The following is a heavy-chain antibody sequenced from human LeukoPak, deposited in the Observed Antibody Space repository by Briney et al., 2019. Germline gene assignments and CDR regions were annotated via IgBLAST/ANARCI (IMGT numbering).Heavy chain of an antibody. Sequence: GGSLRLSCAASGFIFSMYGMHWVRQAPGKGLEWVAVIAYDESNKYYADSVKGRFTISRDNSKSTLYLQMNSLRAGDTAVYYCAKDIWRGSYFDYWGQGTLVTASS. V-gene: IGHV3-30*18. J-gene: IGHJ4*02. CDR3: AKDIWRGSYFDY. CDR1: GFIFSMYG. D-gene: IGHD1-26*01. CDR2: IAYDESNK.